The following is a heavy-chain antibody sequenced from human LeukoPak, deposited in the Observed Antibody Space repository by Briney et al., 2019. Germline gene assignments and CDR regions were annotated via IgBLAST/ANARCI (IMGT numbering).Heavy chain of an antibody. CDR1: VGSISSGYYY. D-gene: IGHD4-11*01. Sequence: SQTLSLTRPVCVGSISSGYYYWSCIRQPPGEALEWLGYIYYSGSTYYNPSLKSRVTISVDTSKNQFSLKLSSVTAADTAVYYCARADYSNYQVFFDYWGQGTLVTVSS. CDR2: IYYSGST. J-gene: IGHJ4*02. CDR3: ARADYSNYQVFFDY. V-gene: IGHV4-30-4*01.